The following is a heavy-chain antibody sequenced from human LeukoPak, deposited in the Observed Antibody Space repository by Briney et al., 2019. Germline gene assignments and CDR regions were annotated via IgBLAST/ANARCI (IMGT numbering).Heavy chain of an antibody. D-gene: IGHD5-12*01. CDR2: ISSGGYTI. CDR3: ARVRGYSGYVLGYWLDP. CDR1: GFTFSSYD. Sequence: GGSLRLSCAASGFTFSSYDMNWVRQAPGKGLEWVSSISSGGYTIYYADSVKGLFTISRDNAKNSLFLQMNSLRAEDTAVYYCARVRGYSGYVLGYWLDPWGQGTLVTVSS. V-gene: IGHV3-48*03. J-gene: IGHJ5*02.